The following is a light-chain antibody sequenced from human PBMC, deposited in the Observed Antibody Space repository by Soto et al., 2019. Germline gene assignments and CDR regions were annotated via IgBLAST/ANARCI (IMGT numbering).Light chain of an antibody. CDR1: SSNIGAGFD. CDR3: QSYDNSLLAYV. V-gene: IGLV1-40*01. CDR2: AND. Sequence: QSVLTQPPSVSGAPGQRLTISCAGTSSNIGAGFDVHWYQQLPGTAPKLLIYANDDRPSGVPDRFSGSTSGTSASLAITGLQAEDAADYYCQSYDNSLLAYVFGGGTKLTRP. J-gene: IGLJ2*01.